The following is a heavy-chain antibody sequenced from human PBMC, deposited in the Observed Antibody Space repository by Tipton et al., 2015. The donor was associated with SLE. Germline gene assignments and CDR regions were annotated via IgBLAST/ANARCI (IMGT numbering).Heavy chain of an antibody. CDR3: ARSGYGRGSFFHH. V-gene: IGHV4-39*01. J-gene: IGHJ1*01. Sequence: GLVKPSETLSLTCSVSGGSLSSRSHFWGWVRQPPGKGLEWVGTFYYSGTTYYNPSLKSRVTISVHTSKNQFSLMLNSVTAADTAMYYCARSGYGRGSFFHHWGQGTRVTVSS. CDR2: FYYSGTT. D-gene: IGHD5-12*01. CDR1: GGSLSSRSHF.